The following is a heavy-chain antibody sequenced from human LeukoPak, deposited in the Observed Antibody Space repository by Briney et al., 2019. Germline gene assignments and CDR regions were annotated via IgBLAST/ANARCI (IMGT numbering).Heavy chain of an antibody. V-gene: IGHV3-48*04. D-gene: IGHD6-19*01. Sequence: GGSLRLSCAASGFIFRDYSMNWVRQAPGKGLEWVSYISSSSSTIYYADSVKGRFTISRDNAKNSLYLQMNSLRAEDTAVYYCARGYSSGRSAVDYWGQGTLVTVSS. CDR3: ARGYSSGRSAVDY. CDR2: ISSSSSTI. J-gene: IGHJ4*02. CDR1: GFIFRDYS.